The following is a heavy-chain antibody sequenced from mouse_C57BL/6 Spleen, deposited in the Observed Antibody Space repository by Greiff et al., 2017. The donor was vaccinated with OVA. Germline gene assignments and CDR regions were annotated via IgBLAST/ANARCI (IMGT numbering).Heavy chain of an antibody. J-gene: IGHJ1*03. CDR1: GYAFSSYW. CDR3: ATGTEWYFDV. D-gene: IGHD4-1*01. Sequence: VQLQESGAELVKPGASVKISCKASGYAFSSYWMNWVKQRPGKGLEWIGQIYPGDGDTNYNGKCKGKATLTADKSSSTAYMQLSSLTSEDSAVYFCATGTEWYFDVWGTGTTDTVSS. V-gene: IGHV1-80*01. CDR2: IYPGDGDT.